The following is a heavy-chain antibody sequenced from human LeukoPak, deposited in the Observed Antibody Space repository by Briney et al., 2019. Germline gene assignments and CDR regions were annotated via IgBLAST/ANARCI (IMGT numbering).Heavy chain of an antibody. CDR3: AKGLDFWSGYQGY. V-gene: IGHV3-23*01. D-gene: IGHD3-3*01. CDR1: GFTFSSYA. Sequence: GGSLRLSCAASGFTFSSYAISWVRQAPGKGLEWVSAISGSGGSTYYADSVKGRFTISRDNSKNTLYLQMNSLRAEDTAVYYCAKGLDFWSGYQGYWGQGTLVTVSS. CDR2: ISGSGGST. J-gene: IGHJ4*02.